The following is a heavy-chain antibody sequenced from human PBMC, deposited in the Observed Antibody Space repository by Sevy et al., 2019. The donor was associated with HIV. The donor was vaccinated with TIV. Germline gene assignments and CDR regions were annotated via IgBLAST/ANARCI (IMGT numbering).Heavy chain of an antibody. Sequence: GGSLRLSCAASGFTFSNAWMSWVRQAPGKGLEWVGRIKSKTDGGTTDYAAPVKGRFTISRDDSKNTLYLQMNSLKTEDTAVYYCTTDTAMGTGEFDYWGQGTLVTVSS. J-gene: IGHJ4*02. V-gene: IGHV3-15*01. CDR2: IKSKTDGGTT. D-gene: IGHD5-18*01. CDR1: GFTFSNAW. CDR3: TTDTAMGTGEFDY.